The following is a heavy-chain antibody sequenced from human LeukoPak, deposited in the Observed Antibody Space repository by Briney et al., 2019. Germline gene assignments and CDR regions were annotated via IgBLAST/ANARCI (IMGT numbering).Heavy chain of an antibody. CDR2: IKSQTDGGTT. J-gene: IGHJ4*02. Sequence: GGSLRLSCAASGFTFSNAWMSWVRQAPGKGLEWVGRIKSQTDGGTTDYAAPVKGRFTISRDDSKNTLYLQMNSLKTEDTAVYYCTTYYASTAWIDCWGQGTLVTVSS. V-gene: IGHV3-15*01. CDR1: GFTFSNAW. CDR3: TTYYASTAWIDC. D-gene: IGHD2-2*01.